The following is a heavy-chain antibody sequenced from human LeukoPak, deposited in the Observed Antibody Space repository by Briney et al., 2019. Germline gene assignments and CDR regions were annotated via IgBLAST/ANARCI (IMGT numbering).Heavy chain of an antibody. D-gene: IGHD1-26*01. CDR1: GGSISSYY. V-gene: IGHV4-59*01. Sequence: SETLSLTCTVSGGSISSYYWSWIRQPPGKGLEWSGYIYYSGSTNYNPSLKSRVTISVDTSKNQFSLKLSSVTAADTAVYYCARAIIVGATAFDYWGQGTLVTVSS. J-gene: IGHJ4*02. CDR3: ARAIIVGATAFDY. CDR2: IYYSGST.